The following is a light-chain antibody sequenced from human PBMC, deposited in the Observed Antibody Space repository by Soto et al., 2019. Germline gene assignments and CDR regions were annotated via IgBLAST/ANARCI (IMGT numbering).Light chain of an antibody. Sequence: DTPMTQSPSTLSASVGDRVTITCRASQSITIWLAWYQHKPGKAPQLRIFDASIFESGVPSRFSGSGSGTEFTLTISSLQPDYFATYYSQHYNSYSWTFGQGTKVEIK. CDR3: QHYNSYSWT. J-gene: IGKJ1*01. CDR1: QSITIW. V-gene: IGKV1-5*01. CDR2: DAS.